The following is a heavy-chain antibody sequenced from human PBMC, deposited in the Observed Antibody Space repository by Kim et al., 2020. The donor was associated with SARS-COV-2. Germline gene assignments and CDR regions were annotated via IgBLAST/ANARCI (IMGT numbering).Heavy chain of an antibody. D-gene: IGHD4-17*01. CDR3: ARIYGDGRWEPIDY. Sequence: AASVKGRFTISRDDSKNSLYLQMNSLKTEDTAVYYCARIYGDGRWEPIDYWGQGTLVTVSS. J-gene: IGHJ4*02. V-gene: IGHV3-72*01.